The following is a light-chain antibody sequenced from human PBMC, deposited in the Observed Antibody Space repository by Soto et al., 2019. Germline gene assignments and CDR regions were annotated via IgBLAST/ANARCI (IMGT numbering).Light chain of an antibody. J-gene: IGKJ2*01. CDR2: LGS. CDR1: QSLLHSNGNNF. Sequence: VLTQSPLSLPVTPGESASISCRSSQSLLHSNGNNFLDWYLQKPGQSPQLLIYLGSQRASGVPDKFSGSGSGADFTLKISKVEAEDVGIYYYMQALQTPSTFGQGTKLELK. CDR3: MQALQTPST. V-gene: IGKV2-28*01.